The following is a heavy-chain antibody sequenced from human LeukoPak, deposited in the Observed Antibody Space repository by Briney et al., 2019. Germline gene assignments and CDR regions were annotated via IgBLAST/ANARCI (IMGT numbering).Heavy chain of an antibody. V-gene: IGHV3-30*03. D-gene: IGHD2-21*02. J-gene: IGHJ1*01. CDR3: ATYCGGDCYPPDSPD. CDR2: VSYDASNE. CDR1: GFTFSRYG. Sequence: PGGSLRLSCAASGFTFSRYGIHWVRQAPGKGLEWVAYVSYDASNEYYADSVKGRFTITRDNAKNSLYLQMNSLRAEDTAVYYCATYCGGDCYPPDSPDWGQGTLVTVSS.